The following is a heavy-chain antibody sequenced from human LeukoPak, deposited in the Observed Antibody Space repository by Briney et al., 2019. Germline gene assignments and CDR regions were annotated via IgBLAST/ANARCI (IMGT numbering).Heavy chain of an antibody. J-gene: IGHJ4*02. V-gene: IGHV3-30*02. CDR1: GFIFSTYG. Sequence: GGSLRLSCVASGFIFSTYGMHWVRQAPGMGLEWVAFTRYDGDNKYYADSVKGRFTISRDNSKNTLYLQMNSLRAEDTAVYYCARRHGSAYYPFDSWGQGILVTVSS. D-gene: IGHD3-10*01. CDR3: ARRHGSAYYPFDS. CDR2: TRYDGDNK.